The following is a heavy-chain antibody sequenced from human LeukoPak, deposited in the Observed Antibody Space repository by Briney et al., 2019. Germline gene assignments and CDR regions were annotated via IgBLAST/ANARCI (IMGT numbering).Heavy chain of an antibody. CDR2: ISSNGGST. CDR1: GFTFSSYA. J-gene: IGHJ4*02. Sequence: GGSLRLSCAASGFTFSSYAMHWVRQAPGKGLEYVSAISSNGGSTYYANSVKGRFTISRDNSKNTLYLQMGSLRAEDMAVYYCATAVHNWNPGPFDYWGQGTLVTVSS. D-gene: IGHD1-20*01. CDR3: ATAVHNWNPGPFDY. V-gene: IGHV3-64*01.